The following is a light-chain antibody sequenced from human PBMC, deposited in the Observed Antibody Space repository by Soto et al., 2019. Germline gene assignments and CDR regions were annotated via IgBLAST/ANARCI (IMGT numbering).Light chain of an antibody. V-gene: IGLV2-23*02. J-gene: IGLJ1*01. Sequence: LTQPASVSGSPGQSITISCTGTSSNVGNFNVVSWYQQHPGKAPKVIIYDVSERPSGVSHRFSGSKSGNTASLTISGLQAEDEADYYCCSYAGSGTNVFGTGTKVTVL. CDR3: CSYAGSGTNV. CDR2: DVS. CDR1: SSNVGNFNV.